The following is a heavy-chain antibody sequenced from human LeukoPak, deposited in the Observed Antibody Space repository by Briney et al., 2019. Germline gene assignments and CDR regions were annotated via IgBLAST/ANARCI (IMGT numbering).Heavy chain of an antibody. D-gene: IGHD3-22*01. CDR2: ISAYNGNT. J-gene: IGHJ4*02. CDR3: ARPYYDSSAPPYDY. CDR1: GYTFTSYG. V-gene: IGHV1-18*01. Sequence: ASVEVSCKASGYTFTSYGISWVRQAPGQGLEWMGWISAYNGNTNYAQKLQGRVTMTTDTSTSTAYMELRSLRSDDTAVYYCARPYYDSSAPPYDYWGQGTLVTVS.